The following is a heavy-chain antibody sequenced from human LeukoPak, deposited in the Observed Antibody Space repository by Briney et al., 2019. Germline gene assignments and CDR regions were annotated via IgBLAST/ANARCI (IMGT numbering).Heavy chain of an antibody. CDR3: AKDRQQLVRYYYYMDV. V-gene: IGHV3-43D*04. CDR2: ISWDGGST. D-gene: IGHD6-13*01. Sequence: GRSLRLSCAASGFTFDDYAMHWVRQAPGKGLEWVSLISWDGGSTYYADSVKGRFTISRDNSKNSLYLQMNSLRAEDTALYYCAKDRQQLVRYYYYMDVWGKGTTVTVSS. J-gene: IGHJ6*03. CDR1: GFTFDDYA.